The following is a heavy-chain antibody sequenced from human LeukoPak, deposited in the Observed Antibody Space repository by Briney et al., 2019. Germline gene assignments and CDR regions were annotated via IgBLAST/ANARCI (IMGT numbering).Heavy chain of an antibody. CDR2: IYTSGST. J-gene: IGHJ6*03. Sequence: SETLSLTCTVSGGSISSYYWSWIRQPAGKGLEWIGRIYTSGSTNYNPSLKSRVTMSVDPSKNQFSLKLSSVTAADTAVYYCARDHIAAAGKGNYYYYYYMDVWGKGTTVTVSS. D-gene: IGHD6-13*01. CDR3: ARDHIAAAGKGNYYYYYYMDV. V-gene: IGHV4-4*07. CDR1: GGSISSYY.